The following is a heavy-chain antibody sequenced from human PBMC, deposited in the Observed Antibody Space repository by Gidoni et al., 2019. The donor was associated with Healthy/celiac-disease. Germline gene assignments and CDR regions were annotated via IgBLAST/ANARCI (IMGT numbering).Heavy chain of an antibody. V-gene: IGHV4-30-2*01. CDR1: GGSISSGGDS. J-gene: IGHJ6*03. CDR2: IYHSGST. CDR3: ARRHPAYGDKPNYYYMDV. Sequence: QLQLQESGSGLVKPSQTLSLTCAVAGGSISSGGDSWSWIRQPPGKGLEWIGYIYHSGSTYYNPSLKSRVTISVDRSKNQFSLKLSSVTAADTAVYYCARRHPAYGDKPNYYYMDVWGKGTTVTVSS. D-gene: IGHD4-17*01.